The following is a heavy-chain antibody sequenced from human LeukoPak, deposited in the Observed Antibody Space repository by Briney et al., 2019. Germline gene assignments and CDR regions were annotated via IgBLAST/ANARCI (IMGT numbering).Heavy chain of an antibody. D-gene: IGHD1-26*01. Sequence: SETLSLTCTVSGGSISRSSYYWGWIRQPPGKGLEWIGRICYSGSTHYNPSLKSRVTISVDTSKNQFSLKLSSVTAADTAVYYCARGWDRYNWFDPWGQGTLVTVSP. V-gene: IGHV4-39*07. CDR2: ICYSGST. CDR1: GGSISRSSYY. J-gene: IGHJ5*02. CDR3: ARGWDRYNWFDP.